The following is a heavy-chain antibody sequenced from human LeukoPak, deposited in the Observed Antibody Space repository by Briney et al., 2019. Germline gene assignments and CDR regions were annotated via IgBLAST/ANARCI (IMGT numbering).Heavy chain of an antibody. CDR2: ISWDGGST. CDR3: AKGGRHWYDY. CDR1: GFTFDDYT. Sequence: GGSLRLSCAASGFTFDDYTMHWVRQAPGKGLEWVSLISWDGGSTYYADSVKRRFTISRDNSKNSLYLQMNSLRTEDTALYYCAKGGRHWYDYWGQGTLVTVSS. V-gene: IGHV3-43*01. J-gene: IGHJ4*02. D-gene: IGHD6-13*01.